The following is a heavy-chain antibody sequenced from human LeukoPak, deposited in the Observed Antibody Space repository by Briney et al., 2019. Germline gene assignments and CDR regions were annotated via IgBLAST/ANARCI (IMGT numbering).Heavy chain of an antibody. CDR1: GYSFTSYW. D-gene: IGHD6-19*01. V-gene: IGHV5-51*01. CDR2: IYPGDSDT. J-gene: IGHJ4*02. CDR3: ARRPRGSGWPYYFDY. Sequence: GESLKISCKGSGYSFTSYWIAWVRQMPGKGLEWLGIIYPGDSDTRYSPSFQGQVTISADKSISTAYLQWSSLKASDTAMYYCARRPRGSGWPYYFDYWGQGTLVTVSS.